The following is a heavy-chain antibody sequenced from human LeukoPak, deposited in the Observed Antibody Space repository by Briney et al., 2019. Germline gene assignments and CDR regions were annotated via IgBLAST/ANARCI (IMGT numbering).Heavy chain of an antibody. J-gene: IGHJ4*02. V-gene: IGHV3-23*01. CDR3: AKRGVVIRVILVGFHKEAYYFDS. D-gene: IGHD3-22*01. CDR2: ISGSGGGT. Sequence: SGGSLRLSCAVSGVTLSNYGMSWVRQAPGKGLEWVAGISGSGGGTNYADSVRGRFTISRDNSKNTLYLQMNSPGAEDTAVYFCAKRGVVIRVILVGFHKEAYYFDSWGQGALVTVSS. CDR1: GVTLSNYG.